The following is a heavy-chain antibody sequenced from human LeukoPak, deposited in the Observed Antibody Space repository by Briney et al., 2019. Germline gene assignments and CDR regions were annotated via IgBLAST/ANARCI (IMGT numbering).Heavy chain of an antibody. J-gene: IGHJ6*03. CDR3: ARETSQKGAHYMDV. D-gene: IGHD3-16*01. CDR1: GGSISSYY. V-gene: IGHV4-59*01. CDR2: IYYSGYT. Sequence: SETLSLTCTVSGGSISSYYWSWIRQPPGKGLEWIGGIYYSGYTNYNPSLKSRGTISVDTSKNQFSLKLRSVTAADTAVYYCARETSQKGAHYMDVWGKGTTVTISS.